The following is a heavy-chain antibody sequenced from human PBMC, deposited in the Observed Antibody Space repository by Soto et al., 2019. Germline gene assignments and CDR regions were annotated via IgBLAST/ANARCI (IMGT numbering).Heavy chain of an antibody. V-gene: IGHV4-30-4*01. CDR3: ASYSLYGMDV. J-gene: IGHJ6*02. D-gene: IGHD2-21*01. Sequence: SETLSLTCSVSGGSISSGYYYWSWIRQPPGKGLEWIGNIYYSGNTYYNPSLKSRLIISIDTSKNQFSLKVCSVTAADTAVYYCASYSLYGMDVWGQGTTVTVSS. CDR2: IYYSGNT. CDR1: GGSISSGYYY.